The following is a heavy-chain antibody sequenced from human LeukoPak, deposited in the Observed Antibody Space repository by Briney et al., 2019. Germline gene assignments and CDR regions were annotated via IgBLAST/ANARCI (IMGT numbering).Heavy chain of an antibody. V-gene: IGHV4-38-2*02. CDR3: ARGPVVGATNWFDP. D-gene: IGHD1-26*01. CDR1: GYSISSGYY. Sequence: SETLSLTCTVSGYSISSGYYWGWIRQPPGKGLERIGSIYHSGSTYYNPSLKSRVTISVDTSKNQFSLKLSSVTAADTAVYYCARGPVVGATNWFDPWGQGTLVTVSS. CDR2: IYHSGST. J-gene: IGHJ5*02.